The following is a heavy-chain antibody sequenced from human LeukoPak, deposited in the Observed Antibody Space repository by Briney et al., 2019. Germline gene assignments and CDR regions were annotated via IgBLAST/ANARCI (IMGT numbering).Heavy chain of an antibody. Sequence: GRSLRLSCAASEFTISSYAMSWVRQAPGKGLEWVSGISDSGGSTYYADSVKGRFTISRDNSKNTLYLQMNSLRVEDTAVYYCAKDRDQGMLRPFDYWGQGTLVTVSS. V-gene: IGHV3-23*01. CDR1: EFTISSYA. J-gene: IGHJ4*02. CDR2: ISDSGGST. D-gene: IGHD3-10*01. CDR3: AKDRDQGMLRPFDY.